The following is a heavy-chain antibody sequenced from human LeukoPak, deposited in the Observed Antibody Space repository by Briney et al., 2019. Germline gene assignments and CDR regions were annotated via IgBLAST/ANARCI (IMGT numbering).Heavy chain of an antibody. CDR1: GGSISSGGYY. D-gene: IGHD6-13*01. Sequence: SQTLSLTCTVSGGSISSGGYYWSWIRQPPGKGLEWIGYIFYSGSTYSNPSLKSRVTISVDTSKNQFSLKLSSVTAADTAVYYCARDSVAAVGTGYYYYGMDVWGQGTTVTVSS. J-gene: IGHJ6*02. CDR3: ARDSVAAVGTGYYYYGMDV. CDR2: IFYSGST. V-gene: IGHV4-30-4*08.